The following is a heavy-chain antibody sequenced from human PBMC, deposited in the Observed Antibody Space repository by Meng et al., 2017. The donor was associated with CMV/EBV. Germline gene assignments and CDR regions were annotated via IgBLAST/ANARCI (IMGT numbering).Heavy chain of an antibody. CDR1: GFTFSSYG. Sequence: GGSLRLSCAASGFTFSSYGMHWVRQAPGKGLEWVAFIRYDGSNKYYADSVKGRFTISRDNSKNTLYLQMNSLRAEDTAVYYCARRYNWNDGSWGIVVGEDWTPTNYYYYGMDVWGQGTTVTVSS. J-gene: IGHJ6*02. V-gene: IGHV3-30*02. CDR2: IRYDGSNK. CDR3: ARRYNWNDGSWGIVVGEDWTPTNYYYYGMDV. D-gene: IGHD1-1*01.